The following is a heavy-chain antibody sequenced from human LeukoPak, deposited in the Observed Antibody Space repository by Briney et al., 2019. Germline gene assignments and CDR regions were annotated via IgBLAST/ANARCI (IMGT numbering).Heavy chain of an antibody. CDR1: GGSITSTNW. Sequence: SETLSLTCGVSGGSITSTNWWSWVRQPPGQGLEWIGEISLTGRTNYNPSLIGRVIMSLDESRNQLSLTLTSLTAADTAMYYCTRESGPYCPFGYWGQGTLVVVPS. CDR3: TRESGPYCPFGY. V-gene: IGHV4-4*02. J-gene: IGHJ4*02. CDR2: ISLTGRT. D-gene: IGHD1-26*01.